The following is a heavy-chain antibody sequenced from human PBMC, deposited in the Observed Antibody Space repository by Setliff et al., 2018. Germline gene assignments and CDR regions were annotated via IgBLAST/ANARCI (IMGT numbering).Heavy chain of an antibody. V-gene: IGHV4-4*02. CDR3: ARSSYSGSYLNV. CDR2: IYHSGST. CDR1: GDSISSSNW. Sequence: LSLTCAVSGDSISSSNWWNWVRQPPGKGLEWIGEIYHSGSTKYNPSLKSRVTISVDKSKNQFSLKLSSVTAADTAVYYRARSSYSGSYLNVWGQGTTVTVSS. D-gene: IGHD1-26*01. J-gene: IGHJ6*02.